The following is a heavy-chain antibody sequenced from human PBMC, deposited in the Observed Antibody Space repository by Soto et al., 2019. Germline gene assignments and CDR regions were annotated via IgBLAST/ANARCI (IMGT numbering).Heavy chain of an antibody. CDR1: GGTFSSYA. CDR2: IIPIFGTP. J-gene: IGHJ6*02. V-gene: IGHV1-69*12. D-gene: IGHD3-22*01. Sequence: QVQLVQSGAEVKKPGSSVMVSCKASGGTFSSYAISWVRQAPGQGLEWMGGIIPIFGTPNYAQKFQDRVTINADESTTTVYMEVRSLTSEDTAVYYCARGDATKIVVTTYYAMDVWGQGTTVTVSS. CDR3: ARGDATKIVVTTYYAMDV.